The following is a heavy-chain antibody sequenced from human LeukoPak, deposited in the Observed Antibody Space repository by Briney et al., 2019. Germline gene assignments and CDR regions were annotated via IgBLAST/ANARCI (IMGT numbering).Heavy chain of an antibody. CDR1: GYTFTSYG. D-gene: IGHD6-13*01. CDR2: ISAYNGNT. V-gene: IGHV1-18*01. CDR3: ARDPYSSSWYYYYGMDV. Sequence: ASVKVSCKASGYTFTSYGISWVRQAPGQGLEWMGWISAYNGNTNYAQKLRGRVTMTTDTSTSTAYMELRSLRSDDTAVYYCARDPYSSSWYYYYGMDVWGQGTTVTVSS. J-gene: IGHJ6*02.